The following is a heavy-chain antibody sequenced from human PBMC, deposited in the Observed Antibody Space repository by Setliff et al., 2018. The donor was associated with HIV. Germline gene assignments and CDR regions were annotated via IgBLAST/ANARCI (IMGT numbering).Heavy chain of an antibody. V-gene: IGHV4-39*07. CDR3: ARDSNAPYFQH. Sequence: SETLSLTCTVSGVSINSNRYYWGWIRQPPGKGLEWIGSIFYSGTTHYNASLQSRVTISEDTSRNQFSLSLKSVTAADTAVYYCARDSNAPYFQHWGQGTLVTVSS. J-gene: IGHJ1*01. CDR1: GVSINSNRYY. D-gene: IGHD1-1*01. CDR2: IFYSGTT.